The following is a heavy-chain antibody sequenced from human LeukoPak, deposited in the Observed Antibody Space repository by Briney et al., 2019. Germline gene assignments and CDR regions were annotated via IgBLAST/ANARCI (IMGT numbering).Heavy chain of an antibody. CDR2: LSGTGGTT. CDR1: GFSFGTYG. V-gene: IGHV3-23*01. J-gene: IGHJ4*02. D-gene: IGHD3-22*01. Sequence: PGGSLRLSCVASGFSFGTYGMHWVRQAPGKGLEWVSALSGTGGTTYYADSVKGRFTISRDNSKNTLYLQMNSLRAEDTAVYSCAKAQNSGYYMHFDYWGQGTLVTVSS. CDR3: AKAQNSGYYMHFDY.